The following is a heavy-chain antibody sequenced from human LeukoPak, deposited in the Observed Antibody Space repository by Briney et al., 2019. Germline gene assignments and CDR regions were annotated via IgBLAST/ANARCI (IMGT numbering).Heavy chain of an antibody. CDR3: ARRDYSSGWYWNF. CDR2: IIPIFGTA. V-gene: IGHV1-69*05. CDR1: GGTFSSYA. Sequence: ASVKVSCKASGGTFSSYAISWVRQAPGQGLEWMGGIIPIFGTANYAQKFQGRVTITTDESTSTAYMELSSLRSEDTAVYYYARRDYSSGWYWNFWGQGTLVTVSS. D-gene: IGHD6-19*01. J-gene: IGHJ4*02.